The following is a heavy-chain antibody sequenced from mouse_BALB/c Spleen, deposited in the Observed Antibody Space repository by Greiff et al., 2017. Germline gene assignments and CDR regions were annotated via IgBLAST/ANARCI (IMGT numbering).Heavy chain of an antibody. CDR1: GYTFTSYW. D-gene: IGHD4-1*01. V-gene: IGHV1S41*01. Sequence: DLVKPGASVKLSCKASGYTFTSYWINWIKQRPGQGLEWIGRIAPGSGSTYYNEMFKGKATLTVDTSSSTAYIQLSSLSSEDSAVYFCASTGTYFDYWGQGTTLTVSS. CDR2: IAPGSGST. J-gene: IGHJ2*01. CDR3: ASTGTYFDY.